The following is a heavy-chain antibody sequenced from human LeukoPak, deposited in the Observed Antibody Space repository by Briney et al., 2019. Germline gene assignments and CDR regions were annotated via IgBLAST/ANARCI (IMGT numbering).Heavy chain of an antibody. V-gene: IGHV4-39*01. CDR1: DGSISSSNYY. Sequence: SETLSLTCTVSDGSISSSNYYWAWIRQPPGKGLEWIANIFYTGNTYYNPSLKSRVTISIDTSKNQFSLKLSSVTAADTAVYYCARGGNILTGYDIDYWGQGTLVTVSS. CDR2: IFYTGNT. D-gene: IGHD3-9*01. J-gene: IGHJ4*02. CDR3: ARGGNILTGYDIDY.